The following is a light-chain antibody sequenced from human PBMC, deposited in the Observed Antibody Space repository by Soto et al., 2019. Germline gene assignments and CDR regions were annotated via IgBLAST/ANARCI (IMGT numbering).Light chain of an antibody. V-gene: IGKV3-11*01. CDR2: DAS. J-gene: IGKJ5*01. Sequence: EVVLTQSPATLFLSPGERATLSCRASQSVDKYLAWYQQRPGQAPRLLIYDASNRATGIPARFSGSGSGTDFTLTISSLEPEDFAVYYCQQRGNWPPDTFGQGTRLEIK. CDR3: QQRGNWPPDT. CDR1: QSVDKY.